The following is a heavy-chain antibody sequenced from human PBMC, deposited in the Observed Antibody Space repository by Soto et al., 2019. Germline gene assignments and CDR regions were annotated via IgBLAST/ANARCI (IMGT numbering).Heavy chain of an antibody. V-gene: IGHV3-11*06. D-gene: IGHD3-10*01. J-gene: IGHJ3*02. CDR3: ARDVRNYYGSGNAFDI. CDR1: GFTFSDYY. Sequence: GGSLRLSCAASGFTFSDYYMSWIRQAPGKGLEWVSYIISSSSYTNYADSVKGRFTISRDNAKNSLYLQMNSLRAEDTAVYYCARDVRNYYGSGNAFDIWGQGTMVTVSS. CDR2: IISSSSYT.